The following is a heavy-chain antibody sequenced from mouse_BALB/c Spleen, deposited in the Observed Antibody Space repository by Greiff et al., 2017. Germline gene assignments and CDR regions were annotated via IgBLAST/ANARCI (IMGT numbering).Heavy chain of an antibody. Sequence: VQLQQSGTVLARPGASVKMSCKASGYSFTSYWMHWVKQRPGQGLEWIGAIYPGNSDTSYNQKFKGKAKLTAVTSASTAYMELSSLTNEDAAVYYYTRDEGSSFAYWGQGTLVTVSA. CDR3: TRDEGSSFAY. CDR1: GYSFTSYW. CDR2: IYPGNSDT. D-gene: IGHD1-1*01. J-gene: IGHJ3*01. V-gene: IGHV1-5*01.